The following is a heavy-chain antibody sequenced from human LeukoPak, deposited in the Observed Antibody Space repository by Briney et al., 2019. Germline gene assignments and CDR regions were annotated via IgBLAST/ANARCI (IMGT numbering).Heavy chain of an antibody. V-gene: IGHV3-15*01. J-gene: IGHJ4*02. CDR2: IKSKTDGGAT. CDR1: GFTFSNAW. Sequence: PGGSLRLSCAASGFTFSNAWMSWVRQAPGKGLEWVGRIKSKTDGGATDYAAPVKGRFTISRADSKNTLYLQMNRLKTEDTAVYYCTTEVLYHFWSAYPYFDYWGQGTLVTVSS. CDR3: TTEVLYHFWSAYPYFDY. D-gene: IGHD3-3*01.